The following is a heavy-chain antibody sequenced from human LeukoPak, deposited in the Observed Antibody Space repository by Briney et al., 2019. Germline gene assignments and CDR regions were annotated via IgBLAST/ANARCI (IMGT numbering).Heavy chain of an antibody. CDR1: GYTSTSYD. CDR2: MNPNSGNT. Sequence: GASVKVSCKASGYTSTSYDINWVRQATGQGLEWMGWMNPNSGNTGYAQKFQGRVTMTRNTSISTAYMELSSLRSEDTAVYYCARLPAAIVSHYYYGMDVWGQGTTVTVSS. D-gene: IGHD2-2*01. CDR3: ARLPAAIVSHYYYGMDV. V-gene: IGHV1-8*01. J-gene: IGHJ6*02.